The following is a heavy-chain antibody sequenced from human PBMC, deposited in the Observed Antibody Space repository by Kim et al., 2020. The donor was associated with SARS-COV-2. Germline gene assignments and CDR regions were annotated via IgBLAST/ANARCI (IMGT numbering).Heavy chain of an antibody. Sequence: GGSLRLSCVGSNISFSESWMTWIRQAPGKGLEWVANMNQEGSEKYYLNSVKGRFTISRDNAKNSLTLQMSSLRVEDTAVYYCGFGATPWFDPWGQGTPV. D-gene: IGHD3-16*01. J-gene: IGHJ5*02. CDR2: MNQEGSEK. V-gene: IGHV3-7*01. CDR1: NISFSESW. CDR3: GFGATPWFDP.